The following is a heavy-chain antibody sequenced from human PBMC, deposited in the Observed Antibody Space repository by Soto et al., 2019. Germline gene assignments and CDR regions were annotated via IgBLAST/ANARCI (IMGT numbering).Heavy chain of an antibody. CDR1: GFSFSSYG. CDR3: AKPDRGDSSGYDDY. CDR2: ISYDGSNK. V-gene: IGHV3-30*18. D-gene: IGHD3-22*01. Sequence: GGSLRLSCAASGFSFSSYGMHWFRQAPGKGLEWVAVISYDGSNKYYADSVKGRFTISRDNSKNTLYLQMNSLRAEDTAVYYCAKPDRGDSSGYDDYWGQGTLVTVSS. J-gene: IGHJ4*02.